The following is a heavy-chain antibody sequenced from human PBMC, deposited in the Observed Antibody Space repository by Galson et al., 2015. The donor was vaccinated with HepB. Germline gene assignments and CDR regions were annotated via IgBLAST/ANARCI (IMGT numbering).Heavy chain of an antibody. Sequence: SLRLSCAASGFTFSSYGMHWVRQAPGKGLEWVAVISYDGSNKYYADSVKGRFTISRDNSKNTLYLQMNSLRAEDTAVYYCAKGGDIVLMVSYFDYWGQGTLVTVSS. V-gene: IGHV3-30*18. CDR1: GFTFSSYG. D-gene: IGHD2-8*01. CDR3: AKGGDIVLMVSYFDY. J-gene: IGHJ4*02. CDR2: ISYDGSNK.